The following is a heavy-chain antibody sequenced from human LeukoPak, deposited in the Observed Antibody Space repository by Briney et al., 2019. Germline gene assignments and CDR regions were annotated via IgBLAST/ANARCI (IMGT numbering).Heavy chain of an antibody. V-gene: IGHV3-7*01. J-gene: IGHJ6*02. CDR3: ARVSRDFYSNYYYYYGMDV. D-gene: IGHD4-11*01. CDR1: GFAFSSYW. Sequence: GGSLRLSCAASGFAFSSYWMSWVRQAPGKGLEWVANIKQDGSEKYHVDSVKGRFTISRDNAKNSLYLQMNSLRAEDTAVYYCARVSRDFYSNYYYYYGMDVWGQGTTVTVSS. CDR2: IKQDGSEK.